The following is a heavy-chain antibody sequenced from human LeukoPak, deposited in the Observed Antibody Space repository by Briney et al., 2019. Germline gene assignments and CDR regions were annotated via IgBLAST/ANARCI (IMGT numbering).Heavy chain of an antibody. CDR1: GFTFSSYA. D-gene: IGHD3-3*01. CDR2: ISGSGSST. V-gene: IGHV3-23*01. Sequence: TGGSLRLSCAASGFTFSSYAMSWVRQAPGKGLEWVSAISGSGSSTYYADSVKGRFTISRDNSKNTLYLQMNSLRAEDTAVYDCAKEPIPIFGVASGLNWFDPWGQGTLVTVSS. J-gene: IGHJ5*02. CDR3: AKEPIPIFGVASGLNWFDP.